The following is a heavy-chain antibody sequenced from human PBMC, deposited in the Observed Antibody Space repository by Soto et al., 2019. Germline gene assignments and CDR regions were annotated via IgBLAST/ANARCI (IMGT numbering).Heavy chain of an antibody. V-gene: IGHV3-48*02. J-gene: IGHJ6*02. D-gene: IGHD6-13*01. Sequence: EVQLVESGGDLVQPGGSLRLSCAASGFIFSDYTMTWVRQAPGRGLEFVSHISSSGDAIFYAESVKGRFTVSRDNAKNSLYLQMNSRRDDDTAVYFGARDHGGSTWFVGVYYFFGMDVWGQGTAVTVSS. CDR2: ISSSGDAI. CDR1: GFIFSDYT. CDR3: ARDHGGSTWFVGVYYFFGMDV.